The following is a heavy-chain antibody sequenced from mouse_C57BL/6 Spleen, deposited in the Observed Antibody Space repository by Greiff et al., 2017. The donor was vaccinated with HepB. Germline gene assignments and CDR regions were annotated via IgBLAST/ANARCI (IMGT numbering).Heavy chain of an antibody. CDR2: INPYNGDT. D-gene: IGHD1-1*01. J-gene: IGHJ4*01. V-gene: IGHV1-20*01. CDR1: GYSFTGYF. CDR3: ARGTTVANYYAMDY. Sequence: VQLKQSGPELVKPGDSVKISCKASGYSFTGYFMNWVMQSHGKSLEWIGRINPYNGDTFYNQKFKGKATLTVDKSSSTAHMELRSLTSEDSAVYYCARGTTVANYYAMDYWGQGTSVTVSS.